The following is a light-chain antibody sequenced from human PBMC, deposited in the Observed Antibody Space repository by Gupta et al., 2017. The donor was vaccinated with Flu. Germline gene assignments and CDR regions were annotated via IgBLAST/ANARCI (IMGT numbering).Light chain of an antibody. Sequence: SSELTQDPAVPVALVQTVRITCQGASLRNSSASWYQQKPGQAPVLVIYAKNIRPSGIPDRFSGSSSGNTASLTITGAQAEDEADYYCNSRDSTDNHQAVFGGGTKLTVL. V-gene: IGLV3-19*01. CDR1: SLRNSS. CDR2: AKN. J-gene: IGLJ2*01. CDR3: NSRDSTDNHQAV.